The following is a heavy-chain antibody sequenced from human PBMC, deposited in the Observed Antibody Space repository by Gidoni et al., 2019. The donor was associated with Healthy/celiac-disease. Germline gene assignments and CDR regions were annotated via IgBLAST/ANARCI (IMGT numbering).Heavy chain of an antibody. D-gene: IGHD3-10*01. J-gene: IGHJ4*02. Sequence: EVQLVESGGGWVQPGGSLRLSCAASGFTVSSNFMSWGRQAPGKGLVWVAVSYSGRSTYYGDSVKGRFTISRHNSKHSLYLQMNSLRAEDTAVYYCARGRVRWGQGTLVTVSS. CDR1: GFTVSSNF. CDR3: ARGRVR. CDR2: SYSGRST. V-gene: IGHV3-53*04.